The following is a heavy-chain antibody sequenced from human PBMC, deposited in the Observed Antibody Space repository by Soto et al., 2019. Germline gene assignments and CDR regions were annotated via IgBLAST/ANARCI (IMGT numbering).Heavy chain of an antibody. V-gene: IGHV4-30-2*01. D-gene: IGHD3-3*01. CDR3: AAGAIFGVVPLDY. Sequence: QLQLQESGSGLVKPSQTLSLTCAVSGGSISSGGYSWSWIRQPPGKGLEWIGYIYQSGSTYSNPSLRSRVTISVDRSKNQFSLKLSSVTAADTAVYYCAAGAIFGVVPLDYWGQGTLVTVSS. CDR2: IYQSGST. CDR1: GGSISSGGYS. J-gene: IGHJ4*02.